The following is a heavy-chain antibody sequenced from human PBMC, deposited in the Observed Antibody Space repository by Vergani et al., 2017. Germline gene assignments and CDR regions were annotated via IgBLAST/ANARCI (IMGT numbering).Heavy chain of an antibody. Sequence: EVQLVESGGGLVQPGGSLRLSCAASGFTFSSYWMSWVRQAPGKGLEWVANIKQDGSEKYYVDSVKGRFTISRDNAKNSLYLQMNSLRAEDTAVYYCARDLRGSYYYYHMDVWGKGTTVTVSS. D-gene: IGHD3-16*01. CDR1: GFTFSSYW. J-gene: IGHJ6*03. V-gene: IGHV3-7*01. CDR3: ARDLRGSYYYYHMDV. CDR2: IKQDGSEK.